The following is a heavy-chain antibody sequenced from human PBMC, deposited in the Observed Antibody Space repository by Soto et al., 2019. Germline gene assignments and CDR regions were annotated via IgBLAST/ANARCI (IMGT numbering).Heavy chain of an antibody. J-gene: IGHJ6*02. CDR3: ARGAPLMGITIFGVVIDSGDYYYYGMDV. CDR2: ISSSSSTI. V-gene: IGHV3-48*02. CDR1: GFTFSSYS. D-gene: IGHD3-3*01. Sequence: EVQLVESGGGLVQPGGSLRLSCAASGFTFSSYSMNWVRQAPGKGLEWVSYISSSSSTIYYADSVKGRFTISRDNAKNSLYLQMNSLRDEDTAVYYCARGAPLMGITIFGVVIDSGDYYYYGMDVWGQGTTVTVSS.